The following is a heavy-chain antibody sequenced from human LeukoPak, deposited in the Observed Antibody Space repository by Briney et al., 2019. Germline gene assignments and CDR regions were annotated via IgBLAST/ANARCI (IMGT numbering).Heavy chain of an antibody. V-gene: IGHV4-59*12. Sequence: PSETLSLTCTVSGGSISNDYWSWIRQPPGKGLEWIGYIHSSRGTNYNPSLKSRVTISPDTSRNQFSLKLSSVTAADTAVYYCARDDGEGIDYWGQGTLVTVSS. D-gene: IGHD3-10*01. CDR3: ARDDGEGIDY. CDR1: GGSISNDY. J-gene: IGHJ4*02. CDR2: IHSSRGT.